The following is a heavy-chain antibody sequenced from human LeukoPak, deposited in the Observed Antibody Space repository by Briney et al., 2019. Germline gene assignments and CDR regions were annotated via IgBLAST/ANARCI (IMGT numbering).Heavy chain of an antibody. V-gene: IGHV3-48*01. D-gene: IGHD6-6*01. CDR2: MSSSTSAI. CDR3: ARDYSSSSGLDY. CDR1: GFTFSSYN. Sequence: GGSLRLSCAASGFTFSSYNMNWVRQAPGKGLEWVSYMSSSTSAIYYADSVKGRFTISRDNAKNSLYLQMNSLRAEDTAVYYCARDYSSSSGLDYWGQGSLVTVSA. J-gene: IGHJ4*02.